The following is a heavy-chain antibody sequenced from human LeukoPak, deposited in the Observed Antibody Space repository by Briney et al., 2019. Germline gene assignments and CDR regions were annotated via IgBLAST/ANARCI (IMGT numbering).Heavy chain of an antibody. CDR2: IYSSGNT. CDR1: GFTFSSYSVN. Sequence: PGGSLRLSCAASGFTFSSYSVNWVRQAPGKGLEWIGNIYSSGNTYYNASLKSRVTMYIDTSKNQFSLKLSSVTAADTAMYYCAKSNGYGLIDYWGQGTLVTVSS. V-gene: IGHV4-59*04. D-gene: IGHD5-12*01. J-gene: IGHJ4*02. CDR3: AKSNGYGLIDY.